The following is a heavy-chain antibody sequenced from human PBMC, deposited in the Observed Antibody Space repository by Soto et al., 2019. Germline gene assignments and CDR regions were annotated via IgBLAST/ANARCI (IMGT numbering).Heavy chain of an antibody. J-gene: IGHJ2*01. CDR3: VRARGSSSWFFMVGDFDL. CDR1: GGTFSSYA. CDR2: ITRIFGTA. D-gene: IGHD6-13*01. Sequence: QVQLVQSGAEVKKPGSSVKVSCKASGGTFSSYAISWVRQAPGQGLEWLGGITRIFGTANSAQKFQGRVTITADESTSTAYMELSSLRSEDTAVYYCVRARGSSSWFFMVGDFDLWGRGTLVTVSS. V-gene: IGHV1-69*01.